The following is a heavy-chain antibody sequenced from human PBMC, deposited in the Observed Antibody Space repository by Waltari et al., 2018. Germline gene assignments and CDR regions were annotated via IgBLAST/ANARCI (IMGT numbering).Heavy chain of an antibody. J-gene: IGHJ6*03. CDR1: GGSISSYC. D-gene: IGHD1-1*01. Sequence: QVQLQESGPGLVQPSETLSVTCTGSGGSISSYCASWIRQPPGKGLEWIGYIYYSGSTNYPPSLKSRVTISVDTSKNPFSLKLSSVTAADTAVYYCARGGRYYYMDVWGKGTTVTVSS. CDR3: ARGGRYYYMDV. CDR2: IYYSGST. V-gene: IGHV4-59*01.